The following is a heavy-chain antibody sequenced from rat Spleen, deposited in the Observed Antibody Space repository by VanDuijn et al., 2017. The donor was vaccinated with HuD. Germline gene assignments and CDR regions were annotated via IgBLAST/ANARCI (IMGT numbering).Heavy chain of an antibody. V-gene: IGHV2-72*01. CDR1: GFSLTSNG. CDR2: IWNTGGT. J-gene: IGHJ3*01. D-gene: IGHD1-12*02. CDR3: TRDHSFWGSYYPGGFAY. Sequence: QVQLKESGPGLMQPSETLSLTCTVPGFSLTSNGVGWVRQPLGKGLEWMGVIWNTGGTRYNSAHKSRLSISRDTSKSQVFLKMNSLQTEDTAIYFCTRDHSFWGSYYPGGFAYWGQGTLVTVSS.